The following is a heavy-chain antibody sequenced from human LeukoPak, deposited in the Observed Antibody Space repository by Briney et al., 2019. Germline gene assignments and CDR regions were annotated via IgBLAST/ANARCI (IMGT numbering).Heavy chain of an antibody. D-gene: IGHD5-18*01. CDR1: GFTFTTCA. J-gene: IGHJ4*02. CDR3: ARAIRGYSHDAL. Sequence: PGRSLRLSCAASGFTFTTCAIHWVRQAPGKGLEGVAVISYDGIDKYYADFVQGRFTISRDNSKNTLYLEMNSLRAEDTAVHYCARAIRGYSHDALWGQGTLVTVSS. V-gene: IGHV3-30*07. CDR2: ISYDGIDK.